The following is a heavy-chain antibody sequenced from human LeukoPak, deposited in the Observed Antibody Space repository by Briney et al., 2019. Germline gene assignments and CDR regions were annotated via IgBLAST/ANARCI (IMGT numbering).Heavy chain of an antibody. Sequence: GGSLTLSCVTSGFILSTSAMNWVRQAPGKGLEWVSSINQGTTHIYYAGSVRGRFTISRDSAKNSLYLQMNSLRAEDTAVYYCARGGISGSYYGNLPFDYWGQGTLVTVSS. CDR2: INQGTTHI. J-gene: IGHJ4*02. CDR1: GFILSTSA. D-gene: IGHD1-26*01. V-gene: IGHV3-21*01. CDR3: ARGGISGSYYGNLPFDY.